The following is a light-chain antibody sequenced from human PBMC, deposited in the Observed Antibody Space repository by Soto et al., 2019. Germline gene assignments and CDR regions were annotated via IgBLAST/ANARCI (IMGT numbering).Light chain of an antibody. CDR2: DAS. CDR3: QQYNNWPLT. CDR1: QSVYSN. J-gene: IGKJ4*01. Sequence: EIVMTQSPVTLSVSPGKGVTLSCRASQSVYSNLAWYQQKPGQAPRLLIYDASARATDIPARFSGSGSGTDFTLTVSRLQSEDFAVYYCQQYNNWPLTFGGGTKVEIK. V-gene: IGKV3-15*01.